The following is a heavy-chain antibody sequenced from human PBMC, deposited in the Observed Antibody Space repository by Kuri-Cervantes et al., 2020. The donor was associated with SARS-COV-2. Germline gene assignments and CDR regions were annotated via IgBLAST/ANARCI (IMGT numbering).Heavy chain of an antibody. CDR1: GFTFSSYW. J-gene: IGHJ5*02. CDR3: ARVLPAAILLTGSGSNWFDP. Sequence: ETLSLTCAASGFTFSSYWMRWVRQAPGKGLEWVANIKQEGSEKYYVDSVKGRFTISRDNARNSLYLQMNSLRAEDTAVYYCARVLPAAILLTGSGSNWFDPWGQGTLVTVSS. CDR2: IKQEGSEK. D-gene: IGHD3-9*01. V-gene: IGHV3-7*01.